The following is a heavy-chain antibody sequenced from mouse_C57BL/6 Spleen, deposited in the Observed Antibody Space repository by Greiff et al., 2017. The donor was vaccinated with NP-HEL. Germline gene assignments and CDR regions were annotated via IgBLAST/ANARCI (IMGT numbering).Heavy chain of an antibody. D-gene: IGHD2-5*01. J-gene: IGHJ2*01. CDR3: AKTDSNYEGYFDY. Sequence: VKLQESGPGLVQPSQSLSITCTVSGFSLTSYGVHWVRQSPGKGLEWLGVIWRGGSTDYNAAFMSRLSITKDNSKSQVFFKMNSLQADDTAIYYCAKTDSNYEGYFDYWGQGTTLTVSS. CDR1: GFSLTSYG. CDR2: IWRGGST. V-gene: IGHV2-5*01.